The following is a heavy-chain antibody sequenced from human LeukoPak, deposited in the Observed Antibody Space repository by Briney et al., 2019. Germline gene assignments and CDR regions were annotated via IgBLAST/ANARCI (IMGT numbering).Heavy chain of an antibody. D-gene: IGHD5-18*01. V-gene: IGHV4-59*01. Sequence: SETLSLTRTVSGGSISSYYWSWIRQPPGKGLEWIGYIYYSGSTNYNPSLKSRVTISIDTSKNQFSLNLSSVTAADTAVYYCARGASGYSYGWGQGTLVTVSS. CDR2: IYYSGST. CDR3: ARGASGYSYG. J-gene: IGHJ4*02. CDR1: GGSISSYY.